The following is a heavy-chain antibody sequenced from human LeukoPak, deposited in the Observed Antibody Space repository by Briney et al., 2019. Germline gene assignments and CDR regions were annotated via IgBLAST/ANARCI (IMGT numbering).Heavy chain of an antibody. D-gene: IGHD6-13*01. CDR2: MNPKTGRT. J-gene: IGHJ6*02. V-gene: IGHV1-8*01. CDR3: ATEPLPGIAAAGRDV. Sequence: ASVKVSCKASGNTFTTYDFNWVRQAPGQGFEWMGWMNPKTGRTGFAQKFRGRFTMTRNISINTAYLEVTNLRFEDTALYYCATEPLPGIAAAGRDVWGQGTTVTVSS. CDR1: GNTFTTYD.